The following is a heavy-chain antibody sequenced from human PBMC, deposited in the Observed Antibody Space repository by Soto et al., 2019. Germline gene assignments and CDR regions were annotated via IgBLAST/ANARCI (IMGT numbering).Heavy chain of an antibody. J-gene: IGHJ4*02. V-gene: IGHV4-59*08. D-gene: IGHD1-26*01. Sequence: QVQLQESGPGLVKPSETLSLTCTVSGGSITGFYWSWIRQFPGKGLEWIGYIDNSGSNNYNPSLKHRVTISADTSKTQSSLRLSSVTAAATAVYYCARQSGDSGIYHARAFDYWGQGTLVTVSS. CDR3: ARQSGDSGIYHARAFDY. CDR2: IDNSGSN. CDR1: GGSITGFY.